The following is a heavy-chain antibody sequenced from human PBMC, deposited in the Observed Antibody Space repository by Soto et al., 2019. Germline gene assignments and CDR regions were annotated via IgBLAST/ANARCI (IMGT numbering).Heavy chain of an antibody. J-gene: IGHJ6*03. D-gene: IGHD5-18*01. Sequence: ASVKVSCKVSGYTLTELSMHWVRQAPGKGLEWMGGFDPEDGETIYAQKFQGRVTMTEDTSTDTAYMELSSLRSEDTAVYYCATRYSYGRYYYYYYMDVWGKGTTVTVSS. CDR1: GYTLTELS. V-gene: IGHV1-24*01. CDR3: ATRYSYGRYYYYYYMDV. CDR2: FDPEDGET.